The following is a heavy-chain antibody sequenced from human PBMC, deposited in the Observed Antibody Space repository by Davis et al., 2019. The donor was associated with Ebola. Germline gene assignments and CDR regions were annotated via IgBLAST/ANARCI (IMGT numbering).Heavy chain of an antibody. CDR1: GGSISSLY. J-gene: IGHJ4*02. V-gene: IGHV4-59*08. CDR2: IHYSGGT. Sequence: MPSETLSLTCTVSGGSISSLYWSWVRQPPGKGLEWIGYIHYSGGTNYNLSLKSRVTISVDTSKNQLSLKLSSVTAADTAVYYCAGTSRFLSYDYWGQGTLVTVSS. CDR3: AGTSRFLSYDY. D-gene: IGHD3-16*02.